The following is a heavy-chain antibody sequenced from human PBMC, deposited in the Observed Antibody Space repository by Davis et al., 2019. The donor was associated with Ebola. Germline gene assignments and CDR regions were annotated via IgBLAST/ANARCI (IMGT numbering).Heavy chain of an antibody. V-gene: IGHV3-73*01. D-gene: IGHD3-22*01. Sequence: GGSLRLSCAASGFTFSGSAMHWVRQASGKGLEWVGRIRSKANSYATAYAASVKGRFTISRDDSKNTAYLQMNSLKTEDTAVYYCTRRQSDDSSGYFRNWGQGTLVTVSS. CDR2: IRSKANSYAT. CDR3: TRRQSDDSSGYFRN. CDR1: GFTFSGSA. J-gene: IGHJ4*02.